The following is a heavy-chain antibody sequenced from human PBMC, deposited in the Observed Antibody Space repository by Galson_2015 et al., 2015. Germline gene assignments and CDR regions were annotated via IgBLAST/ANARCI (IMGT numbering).Heavy chain of an antibody. CDR1: GFTFSGYH. CDR3: ARDEGTGWYIGEY. Sequence: SLRLSCAASGFTFSGYHIHWVRQAPGKGLEWVTVIWYDGSNKYYADSVKGRFTISRDNSKNTVYLQMNSLRDEDTAVYYCARDEGTGWYIGEYWGQETLVTVSS. J-gene: IGHJ4*02. D-gene: IGHD6-19*01. V-gene: IGHV3-33*01. CDR2: IWYDGSNK.